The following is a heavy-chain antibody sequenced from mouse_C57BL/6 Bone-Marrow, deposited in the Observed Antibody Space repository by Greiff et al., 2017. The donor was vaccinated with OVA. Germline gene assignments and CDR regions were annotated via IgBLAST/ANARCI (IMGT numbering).Heavy chain of an antibody. V-gene: IGHV14-4*01. D-gene: IGHD1-1*01. CDR1: GFNIKDDY. CDR3: TTTVYFDV. Sequence: VHVKQSGAELVRPGASVKLSCTASGFNIKDDYMHWVKQRPEQGLEWIGWIDPENGDTEYASKFQGKATITADTSSNTAYLQLSSLTSEDTAVYYCTTTVYFDVWGTGTTVTVSS. J-gene: IGHJ1*03. CDR2: IDPENGDT.